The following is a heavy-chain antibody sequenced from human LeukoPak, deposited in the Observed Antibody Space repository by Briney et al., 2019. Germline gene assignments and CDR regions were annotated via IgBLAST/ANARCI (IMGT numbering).Heavy chain of an antibody. V-gene: IGHV1-69*05. CDR3: ASSIVGATGIDY. CDR1: GGTFSSYA. J-gene: IGHJ4*02. D-gene: IGHD1-26*01. Sequence: SVKVSCKASGGTFSSYAISWVRQAPGQGLEWMEGIIPIFGTANYAQKFQGRVTITTDESTSTAYMELSSLRSEDTAVYYCASSIVGATGIDYWGQGTLVTVSS. CDR2: IIPIFGTA.